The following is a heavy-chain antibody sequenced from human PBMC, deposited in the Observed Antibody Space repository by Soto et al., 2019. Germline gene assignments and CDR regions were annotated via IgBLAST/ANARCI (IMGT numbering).Heavy chain of an antibody. J-gene: IGHJ4*02. CDR3: ATNPQESAY. D-gene: IGHD3-10*01. CDR1: GFTFSSYG. Sequence: GGSLRLSCAASGFTFSSYGMYWVRQAPGKGLEWVAVISYDGSNKYYADSVKGRFTISRDNSKNTLYLQMNSLRAEDTAVYYCATNPQESAYWGQGTLVTVSS. CDR2: ISYDGSNK. V-gene: IGHV3-30*03.